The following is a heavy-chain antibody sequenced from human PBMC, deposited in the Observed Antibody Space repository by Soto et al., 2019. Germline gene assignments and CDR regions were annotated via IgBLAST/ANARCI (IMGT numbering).Heavy chain of an antibody. V-gene: IGHV4-61*08. CDR3: ARDLLRYYDSSCYNYRWFDP. D-gene: IGHD3-22*01. J-gene: IGHJ5*02. Sequence: QVQLQESGPGLVKPSETLSLTCTVSGGSVTSGGHYWSWIRQPPGKGLEWIGDIYYSGSTNYNPSLKRRVTISLDTSKHQFSMKMSSVTAADTAVYYCARDLLRYYDSSCYNYRWFDPWGRGTLVTVSS. CDR2: IYYSGST. CDR1: GGSVTSGGHY.